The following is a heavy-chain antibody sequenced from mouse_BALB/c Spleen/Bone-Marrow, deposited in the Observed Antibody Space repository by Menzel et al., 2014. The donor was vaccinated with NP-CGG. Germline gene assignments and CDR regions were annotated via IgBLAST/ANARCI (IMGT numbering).Heavy chain of an antibody. CDR2: IDPANGNT. V-gene: IGHV14-3*02. D-gene: IGHD2-3*01. CDR1: GFNIKDTY. J-gene: IGHJ3*01. CDR3: VRGGWLLLFAY. Sequence: VQLQQPGAELVKPGASVKLSCTASGFNIKDTYMHWVKQRPEQGLEWIGRIDPANGNTKYDPKFQGKATITADTSSNTAYLQLSSLTSEDTAVYYCVRGGWLLLFAYWGQGTLVTVSA.